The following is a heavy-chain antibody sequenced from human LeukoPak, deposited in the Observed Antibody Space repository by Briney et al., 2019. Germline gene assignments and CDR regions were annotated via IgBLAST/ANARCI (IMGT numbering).Heavy chain of an antibody. J-gene: IGHJ5*02. V-gene: IGHV4-39*01. D-gene: IGHD3-10*01. CDR2: IYYSGST. CDR1: GGSISSSSYY. CDR3: ARHRSYYGSGSPGGYNWFDP. Sequence: PSETLSLTCTVSGGSISSSSYYWGWIRQPPGKGLEWIGSIYYSGSTYYNPSLKSRVTISVDTSKNQFSLKLSSVTAADTAVYYRARHRSYYGSGSPGGYNWFDPWGQGTLVTVSS.